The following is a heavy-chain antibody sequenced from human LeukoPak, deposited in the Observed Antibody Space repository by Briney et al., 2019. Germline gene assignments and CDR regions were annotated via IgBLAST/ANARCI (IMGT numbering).Heavy chain of an antibody. CDR3: ARGFYLGSSYYYGSGSYYYYYYYMDV. CDR2: ISSSSSYI. CDR1: GFTFSSYS. J-gene: IGHJ6*03. Sequence: GGSLRLSCAASGFTFSSYSMDWVRQAPGKGLERVSSISSSSSYIYYADSVKGRFTISRDNAKNSLYLQMNSLRAEDTAVYYCARGFYLGSSYYYGSGSYYYYYYYMDVWGKGTTVTISS. V-gene: IGHV3-21*01. D-gene: IGHD3-10*01.